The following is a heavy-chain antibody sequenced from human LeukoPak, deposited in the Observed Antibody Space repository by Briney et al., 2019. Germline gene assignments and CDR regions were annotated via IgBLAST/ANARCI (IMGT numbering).Heavy chain of an antibody. V-gene: IGHV7-4-1*02. CDR1: GYTFTSYD. J-gene: IGHJ4*02. D-gene: IGHD2-15*01. CDR2: INTNTGNP. Sequence: ASVKVSCKASGYTFTSYDINWVRQATGQGLEWMGWINTNTGNPTYAQGFTGRFVFSLDTSVSTAYLQISSLKAEDTAVYYCAREYCSGGSCYSDRNFDYWGQGTLVTVSS. CDR3: AREYCSGGSCYSDRNFDY.